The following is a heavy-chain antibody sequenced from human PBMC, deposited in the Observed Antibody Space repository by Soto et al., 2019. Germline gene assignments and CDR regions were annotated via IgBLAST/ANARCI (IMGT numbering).Heavy chain of an antibody. CDR3: ARDPEIAPDIVVPHWFDP. Sequence: GGSLRLSCAASGFTFSSYSMNWVRQAPGKGLEWVSSISSSSSYIYYADSVKGRFTISRDNAKNSLYLQMNSLRAEDTAVYYCARDPEIAPDIVVPHWFDPWGQGTLVTVSS. J-gene: IGHJ5*02. CDR2: ISSSSSYI. D-gene: IGHD2-2*01. CDR1: GFTFSSYS. V-gene: IGHV3-21*01.